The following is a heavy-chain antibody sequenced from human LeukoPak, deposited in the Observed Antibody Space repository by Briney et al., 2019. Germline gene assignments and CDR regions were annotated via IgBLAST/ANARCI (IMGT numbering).Heavy chain of an antibody. CDR1: GFTFSSYA. J-gene: IGHJ4*02. V-gene: IGHV3-43*01. CDR3: AKGGTAFGYYFDS. Sequence: PGGSLRLSCAASGFTFSSYAMSWVRQAPGKGLEWVSLISRDGGSTNYADSVRGRFTVSRDNTRNSLYVDMKSLRTEDTALYYCAKGGTAFGYYFDSWGQGTLVTVSS. CDR2: ISRDGGST. D-gene: IGHD1-7*01.